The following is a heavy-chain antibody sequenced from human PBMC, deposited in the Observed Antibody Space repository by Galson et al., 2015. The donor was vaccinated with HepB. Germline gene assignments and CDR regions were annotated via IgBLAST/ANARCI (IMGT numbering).Heavy chain of an antibody. CDR3: ARAGYSYGYDY. V-gene: IGHV3-53*01. J-gene: IGHJ4*02. Sequence: SLRLSCAASGFTVSSNYMSWVRQAPGKGLEWVSVIYSGGSTYYADSVKGRFTISRGNSKNTLYLQMNSLRAEDTAVYYCARAGYSYGYDYWGQGTLVTVSS. CDR2: IYSGGST. CDR1: GFTVSSNY. D-gene: IGHD5-18*01.